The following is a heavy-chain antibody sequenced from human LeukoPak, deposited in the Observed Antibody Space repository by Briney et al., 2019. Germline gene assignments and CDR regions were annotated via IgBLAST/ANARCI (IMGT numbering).Heavy chain of an antibody. J-gene: IGHJ4*02. CDR3: ARYYDSSGYYPHRFDY. CDR1: GGSISSSSYY. D-gene: IGHD3-22*01. Sequence: PSETLSLTCTVSGGSISSSSYYWGRIRQPPGKGLEWIGSIYYSGGTYYNPSLKSRVTISVDTSKNQFSLKLSSVTAADTAVYYCARYYDSSGYYPHRFDYWGQGTLVTVSS. V-gene: IGHV4-39*01. CDR2: IYYSGGT.